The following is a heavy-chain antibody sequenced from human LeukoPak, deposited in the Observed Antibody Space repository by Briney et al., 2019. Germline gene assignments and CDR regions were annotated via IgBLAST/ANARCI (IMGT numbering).Heavy chain of an antibody. V-gene: IGHV3-74*01. J-gene: IGHJ4*02. Sequence: GGSLRLSCAASGLTFSSHWMHWVRQAPGKGLVWVSRITNDGSSTTYADSVKGRFTISRDNAKNMLYLQVNSLRAEDTAVYYCAKGGEICSGGSCSPGYWGQGTLVTVSS. D-gene: IGHD2-15*01. CDR2: ITNDGSST. CDR1: GLTFSSHW. CDR3: AKGGEICSGGSCSPGY.